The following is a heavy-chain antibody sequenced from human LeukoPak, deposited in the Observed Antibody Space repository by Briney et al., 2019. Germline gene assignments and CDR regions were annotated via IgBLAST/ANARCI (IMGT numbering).Heavy chain of an antibody. Sequence: GGSLRLSCAASEFSFDDYGLTWVRQAPGKGLERVSGINWNGDSTDYADSVKGRFTISRDNAKNSLCLQMNSLRAEDTALYYCARALREVITGSFDSWGQGALVTVSS. D-gene: IGHD3-22*01. CDR3: ARALREVITGSFDS. CDR2: INWNGDST. CDR1: EFSFDDYG. J-gene: IGHJ4*02. V-gene: IGHV3-20*04.